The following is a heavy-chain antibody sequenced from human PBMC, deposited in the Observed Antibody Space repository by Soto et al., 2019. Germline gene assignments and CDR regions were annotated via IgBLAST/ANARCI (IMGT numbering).Heavy chain of an antibody. V-gene: IGHV3-21*01. J-gene: IGHJ4*02. D-gene: IGHD1-26*01. CDR3: ARVGSDYSHSGVIDY. Sequence: EVQLVESGGGLVKPGGSLRLSCAASGFTFSTHSINWVRQAPGKGLEWVSSIIRSSSDIYYADSVMGRFTISRDNAKNSLSLRMNSLRAEDTAVYYCARVGSDYSHSGVIDYWGQGTLVTVSS. CDR1: GFTFSTHS. CDR2: IIRSSSDI.